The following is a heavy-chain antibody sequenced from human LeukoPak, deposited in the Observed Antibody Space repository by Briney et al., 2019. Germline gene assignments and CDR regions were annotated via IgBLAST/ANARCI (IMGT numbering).Heavy chain of an antibody. CDR1: GGSISSYY. V-gene: IGHV4-59*01. D-gene: IGHD5-18*01. CDR3: ARGRIARLPYFDY. CDR2: IYYSGST. J-gene: IGHJ4*02. Sequence: SETLSLTCTVSGGSISSYYWNWIRQPPGKGLEWIGSIYYSGSTDYNPSLKSRVTISVDTSKNQFSLKLSSVTVADTAVYYCARGRIARLPYFDYWGQGTLVTVSS.